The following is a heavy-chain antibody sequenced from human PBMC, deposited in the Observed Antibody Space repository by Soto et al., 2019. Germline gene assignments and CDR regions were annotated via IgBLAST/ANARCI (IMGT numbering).Heavy chain of an antibody. Sequence: GGSLRLSCAASGFTFSSYSMNWVRQAPGKGLEWVSSISSSSYIYYADSVKGRFTISRDNAKNSLYLQMNSLRAEDTAVYYCARRYLYYYGMDVWGQGTTVTVSS. CDR3: ARRYLYYYGMDV. D-gene: IGHD1-26*01. CDR2: ISSSSYI. CDR1: GFTFSSYS. J-gene: IGHJ6*02. V-gene: IGHV3-21*01.